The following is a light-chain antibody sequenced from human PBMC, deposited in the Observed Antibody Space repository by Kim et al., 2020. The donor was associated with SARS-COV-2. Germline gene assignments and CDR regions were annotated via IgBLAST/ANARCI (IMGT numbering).Light chain of an antibody. CDR2: GAS. Sequence: SPGERATRPCRASQSVSCIFFALVPQKTGQAPWALIYGASTRAIGIPDRFSGSGSGKGFTLTLSRLEPEGFAVYFFQHYGSSPPWTFGQDTNLDI. CDR1: QSVSCIF. V-gene: IGKV3-20*01. CDR3: QHYGSSPPWT. J-gene: IGKJ2*02.